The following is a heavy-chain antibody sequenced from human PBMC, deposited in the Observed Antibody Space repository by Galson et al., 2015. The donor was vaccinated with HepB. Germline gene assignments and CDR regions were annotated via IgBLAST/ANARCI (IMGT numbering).Heavy chain of an antibody. Sequence: SVKVSCKASGYKFTSYSMHWVRQAPGQGLEWMGIINPSGGSTDYAQKFQGRLTMTRDTSTSTVFMELSSLRSEDTAVYHCARGVLLWDGPDYWGQGTLVTVSS. J-gene: IGHJ4*02. D-gene: IGHD3-10*01. CDR1: GYKFTSYS. CDR2: INPSGGST. V-gene: IGHV1-46*01. CDR3: ARGVLLWDGPDY.